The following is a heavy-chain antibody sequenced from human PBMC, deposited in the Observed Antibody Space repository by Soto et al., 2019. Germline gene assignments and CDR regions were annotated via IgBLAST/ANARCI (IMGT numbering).Heavy chain of an antibody. Sequence: SETLPLTCAVSGASIGSGGWWSWVRQPPGKGLEWIAEIFHDGNTNYSPSLKSRVTISVDKPQNQFSLNVYSVTAADTAVYYCARHEGWTGPDQWGQGTLVTVSS. CDR3: ARHEGWTGPDQ. J-gene: IGHJ5*02. D-gene: IGHD2-8*02. CDR2: IFHDGNT. V-gene: IGHV4-4*02. CDR1: GASIGSGGW.